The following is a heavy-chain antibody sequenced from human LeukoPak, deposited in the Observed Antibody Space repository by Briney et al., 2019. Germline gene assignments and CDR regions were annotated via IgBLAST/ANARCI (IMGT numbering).Heavy chain of an antibody. CDR1: GGSFSGYY. D-gene: IGHD6-13*01. Sequence: SETLSLTCAVYGGSFSGYYWNWIRQPPGKGLEWIGEINHSGSTNYNPSLKSRVTISVDTSKNQFSLKLSSVTAADTAVYYCARGRLVSAAESYYYGMDVWGQGTTGTVSS. CDR3: ARGRLVSAAESYYYGMDV. V-gene: IGHV4-34*01. J-gene: IGHJ6*02. CDR2: INHSGST.